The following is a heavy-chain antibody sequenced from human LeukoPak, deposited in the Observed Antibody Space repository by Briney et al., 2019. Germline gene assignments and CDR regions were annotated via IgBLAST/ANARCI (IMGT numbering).Heavy chain of an antibody. J-gene: IGHJ3*01. Sequence: SETLSLTCSVSGGSITNSDYYWGWVRRPPGKRLQWIAGIYSTGTTAYNPSLKSRVSISVDTSKNQFSLRLSSVTAADTAVYFCARHLYFFDVSGQVFDLWGQGTVVTVSS. V-gene: IGHV4-39*01. CDR3: ARHLYFFDVSGQVFDL. CDR2: IYSTGTT. D-gene: IGHD3-22*01. CDR1: GGSITNSDYY.